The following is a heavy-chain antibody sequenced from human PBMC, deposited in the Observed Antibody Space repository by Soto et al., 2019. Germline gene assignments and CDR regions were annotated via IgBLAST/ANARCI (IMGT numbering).Heavy chain of an antibody. Sequence: PSETLSLTCAVYGGSFSGYYWSWIRQPPGKGLEWIGEINHSGSTNYDPSLKSRVTISVDTSKNQFSLKLSSVTAADTAVYYFVQRALRYFDWFTDYGMDVWGQGTTVTVSS. J-gene: IGHJ6*02. CDR3: VQRALRYFDWFTDYGMDV. CDR1: GGSFSGYY. D-gene: IGHD3-9*01. CDR2: INHSGST. V-gene: IGHV4-34*01.